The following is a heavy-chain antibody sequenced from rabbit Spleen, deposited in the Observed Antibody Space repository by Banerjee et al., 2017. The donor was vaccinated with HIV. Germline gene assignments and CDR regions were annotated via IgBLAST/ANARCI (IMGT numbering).Heavy chain of an antibody. Sequence: QEQLEESGGGLVQPEGSLTLTCTASGFSFSSSYWICWVRQAPGKGLEWIACIYAGSSDSTYSATWTKGRFTISKTSSTTVTLQMTSLTAADTATYFCARDSGSSFSSYGMDLWGQGTLVTVS. V-gene: IGHV1S45*01. J-gene: IGHJ6*01. D-gene: IGHD8-1*01. CDR2: IYAGSSDST. CDR1: GFSFSSSYW. CDR3: ARDSGSSFSSYGMDL.